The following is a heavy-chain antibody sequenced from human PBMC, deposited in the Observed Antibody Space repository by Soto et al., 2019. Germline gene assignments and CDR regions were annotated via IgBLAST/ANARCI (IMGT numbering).Heavy chain of an antibody. V-gene: IGHV1-69*13. CDR1: GGTFSSYA. CDR3: ARGVVDQGYCSGGSCYDLYYYYGMDV. D-gene: IGHD2-15*01. Sequence: ASVKVSCKASGGTFSSYAISWVRQAPGQGLEWMGGIIPIFGTANYAQKFQGRVTITADESTSTAYMELSSLRSEDTAVYYCARGVVDQGYCSGGSCYDLYYYYGMDVWGQGTTVTVSS. CDR2: IIPIFGTA. J-gene: IGHJ6*02.